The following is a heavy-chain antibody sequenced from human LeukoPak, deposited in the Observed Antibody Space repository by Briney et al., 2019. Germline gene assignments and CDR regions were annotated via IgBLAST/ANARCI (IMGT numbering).Heavy chain of an antibody. CDR3: ARGRYGSGSYVDY. CDR1: GFTFSSYS. D-gene: IGHD3-10*01. Sequence: GGSLRLSCAASGFTFSSYSMNWVRQAPGRGLEWVSSISSSSSYIYYADSVKGRFTISRDNSKNTLYLQMNSLRAEDTAVYYCARGRYGSGSYVDYWGQGTLVTVSS. CDR2: ISSSSSYI. J-gene: IGHJ4*02. V-gene: IGHV3-21*04.